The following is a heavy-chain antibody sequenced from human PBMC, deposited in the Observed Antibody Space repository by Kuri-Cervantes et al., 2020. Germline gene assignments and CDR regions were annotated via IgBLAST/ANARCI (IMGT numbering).Heavy chain of an antibody. J-gene: IGHJ6*02. CDR3: AKDHRGGSSWYSYYYYYGMDV. Sequence: LSLTCAASGFTFSSYSMNWVRQAPGKGLEWVAVISYDGSNKYYADSVKGRFTISRDNSKNTLYLQMNSLRAEDTAVYYCAKDHRGGSSWYSYYYYYGMDVWGQGTLVTVSS. CDR1: GFTFSSYS. V-gene: IGHV3-30*18. CDR2: ISYDGSNK. D-gene: IGHD6-13*01.